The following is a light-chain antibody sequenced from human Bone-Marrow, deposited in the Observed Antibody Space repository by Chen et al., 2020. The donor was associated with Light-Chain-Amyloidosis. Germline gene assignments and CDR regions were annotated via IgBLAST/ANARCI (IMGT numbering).Light chain of an antibody. CDR3: SSYTITNSLV. J-gene: IGLJ1*01. CDR1: SSDVGSDNH. Sequence: QSALDEPSSGSRSPEQSITSSSTGTSSDVGSDNHVSWYQQHPDKAPKLMIYEVTNRPSWVPDRFSGSKSDNTASRTISGLQTEDEDDYFCSSYTITNSLVFGSGTRVTVL. V-gene: IGLV2-14*01. CDR2: EVT.